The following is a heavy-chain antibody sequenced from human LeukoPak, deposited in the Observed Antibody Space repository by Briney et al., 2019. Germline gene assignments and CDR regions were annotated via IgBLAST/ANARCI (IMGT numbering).Heavy chain of an antibody. CDR1: GFTFSSYS. Sequence: GGSLRLSCAASGFTFSSYSMNWVRQAPGKGLEWVSFISSSSSYIYYADSVKGRFTISRDNAKKSLYLQMNSLRAEDTAVYYCARPAVVVPAAAYYYYGMDVRGQGTTVTVSS. V-gene: IGHV3-21*01. D-gene: IGHD2-2*01. CDR3: ARPAVVVPAAAYYYYGMDV. CDR2: ISSSSSYI. J-gene: IGHJ6*02.